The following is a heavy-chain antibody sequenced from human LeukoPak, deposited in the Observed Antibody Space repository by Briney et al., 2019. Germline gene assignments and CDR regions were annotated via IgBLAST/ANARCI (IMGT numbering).Heavy chain of an antibody. Sequence: GGSLRLSCAASGFSVSTNWMSWVRQAPGKGLEWVANIKQDGSEKYYVDSVKGRFTISSDNAKNSLYLQMNSLRAEDTAVYYCGRRPREIAVADYWGQGTLVTVSS. CDR1: GFSVSTNW. CDR2: IKQDGSEK. D-gene: IGHD6-19*01. V-gene: IGHV3-7*01. CDR3: GRRPREIAVADY. J-gene: IGHJ4*02.